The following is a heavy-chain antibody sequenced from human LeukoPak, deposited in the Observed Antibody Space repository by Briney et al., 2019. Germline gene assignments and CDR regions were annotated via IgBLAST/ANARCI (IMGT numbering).Heavy chain of an antibody. CDR3: ATDRITMVRGAHSGAFDI. CDR1: GGSISIYY. Sequence: SETLSLTCTVSGGSISIYYWSWIRQPPGKGLEWIGYIYDSGSTNYNPSLKSRVTISVDTSKNQFSLKLSSVTAADTAVYYCATDRITMVRGAHSGAFDIWGQGTMVTVSS. D-gene: IGHD3-10*01. CDR2: IYDSGST. V-gene: IGHV4-59*01. J-gene: IGHJ3*02.